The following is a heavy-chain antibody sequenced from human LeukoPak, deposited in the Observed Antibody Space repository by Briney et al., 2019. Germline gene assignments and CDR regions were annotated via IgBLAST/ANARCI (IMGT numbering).Heavy chain of an antibody. D-gene: IGHD3-22*01. J-gene: IGHJ4*02. CDR3: AKGRSYYDSSGYPGVY. V-gene: IGHV3-23*01. CDR1: GFTFSSYA. Sequence: GGSLRLSCAASGFTFSSYAMSWVRQAPGQGLEWVSAISVSGGSTYYADSVQGRFTISRDNSRNTLYLQMNSLRAEDTAVYYCAKGRSYYDSSGYPGVYWGQGTLVTVSS. CDR2: ISVSGGST.